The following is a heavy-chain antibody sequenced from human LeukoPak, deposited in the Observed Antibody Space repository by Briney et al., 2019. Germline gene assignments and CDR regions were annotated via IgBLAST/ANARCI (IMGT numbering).Heavy chain of an antibody. CDR1: GYTFTSYG. D-gene: IGHD6-13*01. CDR2: IIPIFGTA. Sequence: ASVKVSCKASGYTFTSYGISWVRQAPGQGLEWMGVIIPIFGTANYAQKFQGRVTITADESTSTAYMELSSLRSEDTAVYYCARDLGANIAAAGNWFDPWGQGTLVTVSS. V-gene: IGHV1-69*13. J-gene: IGHJ5*02. CDR3: ARDLGANIAAAGNWFDP.